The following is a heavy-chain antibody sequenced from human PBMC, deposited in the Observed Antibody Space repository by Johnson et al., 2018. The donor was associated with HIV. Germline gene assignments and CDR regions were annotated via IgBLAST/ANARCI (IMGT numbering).Heavy chain of an antibody. CDR3: ANALGI. Sequence: QVQLVESGGGLVQPGGSLRLSCAASGFTFSDYYMSWIRQAPGKGLEWVSYISGGGITYYADSVKGRFTISRDNSKNTVYLQMNSLRTEDTAVYYCANALGIWGQGTMVTVSS. CDR1: GFTFSDYY. CDR2: ISGGGIT. V-gene: IGHV3-11*04. J-gene: IGHJ3*02.